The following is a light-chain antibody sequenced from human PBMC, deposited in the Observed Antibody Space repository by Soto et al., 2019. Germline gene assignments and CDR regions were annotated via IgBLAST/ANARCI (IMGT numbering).Light chain of an antibody. J-gene: IGKJ1*01. Sequence: EIVLTQSPGILSLSPGERATLSCRASQSVSSSYLAWYQQKPGQAPRLLIYGASSRATGIPDRFSGSGFGTDFTPTISSMEPEDFAVYYCQHYSSSPRSWTFGQGTKVEIK. V-gene: IGKV3-20*01. CDR3: QHYSSSPRSWT. CDR2: GAS. CDR1: QSVSSSY.